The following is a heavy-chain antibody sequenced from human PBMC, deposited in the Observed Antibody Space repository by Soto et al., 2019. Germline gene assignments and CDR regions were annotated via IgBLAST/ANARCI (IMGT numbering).Heavy chain of an antibody. CDR1: GFTFSDYY. J-gene: IGHJ4*02. D-gene: IGHD3-10*01. CDR3: ATDPSRFLAPYDD. CDR2: ISRSGTTM. V-gene: IGHV3-11*01. Sequence: PGGSLRLSCLASGFTFSDYYMSWIRQAPGRGLEWVSYISRSGTTMYYADSVMGRFTISRDNANNSLHLQMNSLRAEDTAVYYCATDPSRFLAPYDDWGQGILVTVAS.